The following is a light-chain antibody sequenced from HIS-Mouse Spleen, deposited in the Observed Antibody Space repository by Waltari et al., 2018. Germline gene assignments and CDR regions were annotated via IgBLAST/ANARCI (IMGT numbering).Light chain of an antibody. CDR3: NSRDSSGNHQV. Sequence: SSELTQDPAVSVALGQTVRITCQGDSLRSYYASWYQKKPGQAPVLVIYGKNNRTSGIPERFYGSSSGNTASLTITGAQAEDEADYYCNSRDSSGNHQVFGGGTKLTVL. J-gene: IGLJ2*01. CDR1: SLRSYY. V-gene: IGLV3-19*01. CDR2: GKN.